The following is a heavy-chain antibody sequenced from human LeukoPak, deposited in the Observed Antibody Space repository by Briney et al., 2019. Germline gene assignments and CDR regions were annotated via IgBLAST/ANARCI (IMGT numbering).Heavy chain of an antibody. D-gene: IGHD6-19*01. CDR2: TFGNGGNA. V-gene: IGHV3-23*01. Sequence: GGSLRLLCAAPGFPFNSYAMYWVPQAPGEGLEWGSGTFGNGGNAHYADSVQGLFTISRDNSKNTVYLQMDSLRVEDTAVYYCEKTTTGYSSGRYPGWPVDYWGQGTLVTVSS. CDR1: GFPFNSYA. J-gene: IGHJ4*02. CDR3: EKTTTGYSSGRYPGWPVDY.